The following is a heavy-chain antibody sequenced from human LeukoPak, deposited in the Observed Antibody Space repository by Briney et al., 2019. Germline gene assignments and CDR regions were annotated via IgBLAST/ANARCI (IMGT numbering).Heavy chain of an antibody. CDR1: GGSISSYY. Sequence: SETLSLTCTVSGGSISSYYWSWIRQPAGKGLEWIGRIYTSGSTNYNPSLKSRVTMSVDTSKNQFSLKLSSVTAADTAVDYCARGGSGSGWFPADYWGQGTLVTVSS. CDR2: IYTSGST. CDR3: ARGGSGSGWFPADY. D-gene: IGHD6-19*01. V-gene: IGHV4-4*07. J-gene: IGHJ4*02.